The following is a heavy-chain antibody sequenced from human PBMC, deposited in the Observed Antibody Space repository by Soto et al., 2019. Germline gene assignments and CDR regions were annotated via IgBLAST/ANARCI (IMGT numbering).Heavy chain of an antibody. CDR3: AKDPLNRITMIVVVQSWFDP. CDR2: ISGSGGST. V-gene: IGHV3-23*01. CDR1: GFTFSSYA. D-gene: IGHD3-22*01. J-gene: IGHJ5*02. Sequence: GSLRLSCAASGFTFSSYAMSWVRQAPGKGLEWVSAISGSGGSTYYADSVKGRFTISRDNSKNTLYLQMNSLRAEDTAVYYCAKDPLNRITMIVVVQSWFDPWGQGTLVTVSS.